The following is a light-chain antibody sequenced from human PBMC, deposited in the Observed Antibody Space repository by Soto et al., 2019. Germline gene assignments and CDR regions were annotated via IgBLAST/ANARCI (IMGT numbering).Light chain of an antibody. V-gene: IGKV3-20*01. CDR1: QNVDSNY. Sequence: EIVLTQSPGTLSLSPGERATLSCRASQNVDSNYSAWYQQKPGQAPRIIIFGASGRATGIPDRFSGSGSGTDFTLTISRLEPEDFAVYYCQQYGSLSWTFGQGTKVDIK. CDR2: GAS. J-gene: IGKJ1*01. CDR3: QQYGSLSWT.